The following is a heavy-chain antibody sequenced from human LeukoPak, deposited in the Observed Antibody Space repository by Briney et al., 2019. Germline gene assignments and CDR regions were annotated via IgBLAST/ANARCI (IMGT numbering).Heavy chain of an antibody. CDR1: ASTLSGYW. CDR3: AREGAVLAHCIAP. CDR2: INGDGSST. Sequence: GGSLRPSCAPAASTLSGYWMHSVRQAPGKGLVWVSRINGDGSSTTYAGSVKGRFTISRDNARNTLYLQMNTLRAEDTAVCYCAREGAVLAHCIAPWGHRTPVTVSS. D-gene: IGHD2-2*01. V-gene: IGHV3-74*01. J-gene: IGHJ5*02.